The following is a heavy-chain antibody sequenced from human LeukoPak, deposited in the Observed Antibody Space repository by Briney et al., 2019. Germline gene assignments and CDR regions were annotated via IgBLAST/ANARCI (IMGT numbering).Heavy chain of an antibody. D-gene: IGHD1-1*01. CDR1: GFTFSSYW. Sequence: PGGFLRLSCAASGFTFSSYWMHWVRQAPGKGLVCVSRINSDGSNTSYADSVKGRFTISRDDAKNTLYLQMNSLRAEDTAVYYCARAYNSHFDYWGQGALVTVSS. J-gene: IGHJ4*02. CDR2: INSDGSNT. V-gene: IGHV3-74*01. CDR3: ARAYNSHFDY.